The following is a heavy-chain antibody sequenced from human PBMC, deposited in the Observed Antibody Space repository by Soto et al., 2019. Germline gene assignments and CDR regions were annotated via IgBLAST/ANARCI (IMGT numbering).Heavy chain of an antibody. V-gene: IGHV3-30*18. D-gene: IGHD3-16*01. CDR1: GFDFSTYG. Sequence: GGSLRLSCAASGFDFSTYGLHWVRQAPGKELEWVAIITSDVNYKYYADSVKGRFTISRDNSKNTLFLQMNSLRAEDTAVYYCAKGGSFDIWGQGTLVTVSS. CDR3: AKGGSFDI. CDR2: ITSDVNYK. J-gene: IGHJ4*02.